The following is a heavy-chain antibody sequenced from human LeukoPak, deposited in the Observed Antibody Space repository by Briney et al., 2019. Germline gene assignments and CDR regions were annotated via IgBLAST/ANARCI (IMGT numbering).Heavy chain of an antibody. CDR2: MFHSGDT. CDR1: GYSISSGSY. CDR3: AKVGAYGDYARHDY. J-gene: IGHJ4*02. V-gene: IGHV4-38-2*01. D-gene: IGHD4-17*01. Sequence: PSETLSLTCAVSGYSISSGSYWGWIRQPPGEGLEWIGNMFHSGDTYHNPSLKSRVTISADTSKNQFSLKLTSVTAADTAVYYCAKVGAYGDYARHDYWGQGTLVTVSS.